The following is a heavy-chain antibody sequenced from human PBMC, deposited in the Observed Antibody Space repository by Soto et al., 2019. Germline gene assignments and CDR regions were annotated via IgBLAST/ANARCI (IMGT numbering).Heavy chain of an antibody. D-gene: IGHD6-19*01. V-gene: IGHV1-8*01. CDR3: ARADRVAAPMDYGMDV. CDR1: GYTFTSYD. CDR2: MNPSNGDT. Sequence: QVQLVQSGAEVRKPGASVKVSCQASGYTFTSYDISWVRQATGQGLEWMGWMNPSNGDTDYAQKFQGRVTMTRNTSIKTAYMELSSLRSEDTAVYYCARADRVAAPMDYGMDVW. J-gene: IGHJ6*01.